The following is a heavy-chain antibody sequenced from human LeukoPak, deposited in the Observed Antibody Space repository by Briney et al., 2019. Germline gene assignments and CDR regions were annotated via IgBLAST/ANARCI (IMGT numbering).Heavy chain of an antibody. V-gene: IGHV1-69*13. CDR1: GGTFSSYA. Sequence: GASVKVSCKASGGTFSSYAISWVRQAPGQGLEWMGGIIPILGTANYAQKFQGRVTITADESTSTAYMELSSLRSEDTAVYYCARDQYSYGWNYWGQGTLVTVSS. J-gene: IGHJ4*02. D-gene: IGHD5-18*01. CDR2: IIPILGTA. CDR3: ARDQYSYGWNY.